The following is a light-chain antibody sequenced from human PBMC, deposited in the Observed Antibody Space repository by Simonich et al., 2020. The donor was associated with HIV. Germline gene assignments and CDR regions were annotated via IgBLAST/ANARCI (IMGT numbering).Light chain of an antibody. CDR3: SSYTGSNTVV. CDR1: SSDVGGYNY. CDR2: EVT. Sequence: QSALTQPPSSSGSPGQSVTISCTGTSSDVGGYNYVSWYQQHPGKAPKIMIFEVTKRPSGVPDRFSGSKSGNTASLTVSGLKPEDEADYYCSSYTGSNTVVFGGGTKLTVL. J-gene: IGLJ2*01. V-gene: IGLV2-8*01.